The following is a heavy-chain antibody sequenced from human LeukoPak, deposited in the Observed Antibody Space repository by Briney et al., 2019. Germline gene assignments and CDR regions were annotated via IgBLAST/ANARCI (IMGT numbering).Heavy chain of an antibody. CDR2: ISGSGGST. Sequence: PGGSLRLSCAASGFRFRSYGMGWVRQAPGKGLEWVSTISGSGGSTFYADSVKGRCTISRDNSKNSLYLQMNSLRAEDTALYYCARDFLRGSYSSGYWGQGTLVTVSS. D-gene: IGHD1-26*01. V-gene: IGHV3-23*01. CDR3: ARDFLRGSYSSGY. CDR1: GFRFRSYG. J-gene: IGHJ4*02.